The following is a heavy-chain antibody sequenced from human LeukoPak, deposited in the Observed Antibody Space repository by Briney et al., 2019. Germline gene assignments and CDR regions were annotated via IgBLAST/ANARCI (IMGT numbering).Heavy chain of an antibody. CDR3: AKVISTGYYYDS. V-gene: IGHV3-23*01. CDR1: GFTISNFG. CDR2: ISGSGDST. Sequence: GGSLRLSCAASGFTISNFGMNWVRQAPGKGLEWVSGISGSGDSTHYADSVKGRFTISRDNSKNTLYLQMNSLRAEDTALYYCAKVISTGYYYDSWGQGTLVTVSS. J-gene: IGHJ5*01. D-gene: IGHD3-22*01.